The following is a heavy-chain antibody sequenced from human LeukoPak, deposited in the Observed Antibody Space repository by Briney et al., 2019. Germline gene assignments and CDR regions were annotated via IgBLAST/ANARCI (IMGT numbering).Heavy chain of an antibody. CDR3: ARDLHAARDDSHYGADC. J-gene: IGHJ4*02. Sequence: PGGSLRLSCAASGFTLSDYGLHWVRQAPGKRLEWVSIISYSGTEKFYADSVKGRFSVSRDNSKNMLYLQMDSLRVEDTAVYYCARDLHAARDDSHYGADCWGQGTLVTVSS. CDR1: GFTLSDYG. V-gene: IGHV3-30*12. CDR2: ISYSGTEK. D-gene: IGHD5-24*01.